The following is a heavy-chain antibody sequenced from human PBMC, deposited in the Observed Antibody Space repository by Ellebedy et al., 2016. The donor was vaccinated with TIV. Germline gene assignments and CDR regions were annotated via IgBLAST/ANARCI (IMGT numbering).Heavy chain of an antibody. Sequence: ASVKVSCKASGYTFTGYGINWVRQAPGQGLEWMGWINPNSGGTNYAQKFQGRVTMTRDTSISTAYMELSRLRSDDTAVYYCARAPVDGYNWEAFVYWGQGTLVTVSS. J-gene: IGHJ4*02. D-gene: IGHD5-24*01. CDR2: INPNSGGT. CDR1: GYTFTGYG. V-gene: IGHV1-2*02. CDR3: ARAPVDGYNWEAFVY.